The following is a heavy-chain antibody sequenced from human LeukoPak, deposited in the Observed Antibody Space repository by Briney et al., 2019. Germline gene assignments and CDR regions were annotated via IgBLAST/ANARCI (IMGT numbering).Heavy chain of an antibody. CDR1: GYTFTSYD. V-gene: IGHV1-8*01. CDR3: ARVYSSSRDFDY. J-gene: IGHJ4*02. CDR2: MNPNSGNT. D-gene: IGHD6-6*01. Sequence: GASVKVSCKASGYTFTSYDINWVRQATGQGLEWMGWMNPNSGNTGYAQKFQGRVTMTRDTSISTAYMELSRLRSDDTAVYYCARVYSSSRDFDYWGQGTLVTVSS.